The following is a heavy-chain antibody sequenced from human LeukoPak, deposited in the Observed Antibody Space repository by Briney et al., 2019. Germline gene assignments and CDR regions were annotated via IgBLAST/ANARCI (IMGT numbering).Heavy chain of an antibody. CDR1: GGTFSSYA. J-gene: IGHJ4*02. D-gene: IGHD6-19*01. CDR2: IIPILGIA. Sequence: SVKVSCKASGGTFSSYAISWVRQAPGQGLEWMGRIIPILGIANYAQKFQGRVTITADKSTSTAYMELSSLRSEDTAVYYCARDFSPVAGTRGYFDYWGQGTLVTVSS. CDR3: ARDFSPVAGTRGYFDY. V-gene: IGHV1-69*04.